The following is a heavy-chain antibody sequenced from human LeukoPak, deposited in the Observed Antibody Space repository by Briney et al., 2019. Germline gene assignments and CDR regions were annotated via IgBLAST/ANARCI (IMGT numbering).Heavy chain of an antibody. V-gene: IGHV3-33*01. J-gene: IGHJ4*02. Sequence: GGSLRLSCAASGFTFSSYGMHWVRQAPGKGLEWVAVIWYDGSNKYYADSVKGRFTISRDNSKNTLYLQMNSLRAEDTAVYYCATEGCTNGVCYSDYFDYWGQGTLVTVSS. CDR1: GFTFSSYG. CDR2: IWYDGSNK. D-gene: IGHD2-8*01. CDR3: ATEGCTNGVCYSDYFDY.